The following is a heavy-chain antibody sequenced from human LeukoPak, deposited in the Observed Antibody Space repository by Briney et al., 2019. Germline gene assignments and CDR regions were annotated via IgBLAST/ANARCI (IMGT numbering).Heavy chain of an antibody. CDR3: AKDPGGGYDSIVPLYYFDY. CDR1: GGSISSSSYY. J-gene: IGHJ4*02. CDR2: IYYSGST. Sequence: SETLSLTCTVSGGSISSSSYYWGWIRQPPGKGLEWIGSIYYSGSTYYNPSLKSRVTISVDTSKNQFSLKLSSVTAADTAVYYCAKDPGGGYDSIVPLYYFDYWGQGTLVTVSS. V-gene: IGHV4-39*07. D-gene: IGHD5-12*01.